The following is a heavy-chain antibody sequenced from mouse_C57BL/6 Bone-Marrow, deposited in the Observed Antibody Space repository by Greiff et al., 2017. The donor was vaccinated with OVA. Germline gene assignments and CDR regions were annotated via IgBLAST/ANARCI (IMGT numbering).Heavy chain of an antibody. CDR1: GYSITSDY. D-gene: IGHD1-1*01. CDR3: ARYHYYGSSYRDYAMDY. Sequence: EVKLVESGPGLAKPSQTLSLTCSVTGYSITSDYWNWIRKFPGNKLEYMGYISYSGSTYYNPSLKSRISITRDTSKNQYYLQLNSVTTEDTATYYCARYHYYGSSYRDYAMDYWGQGTSVTVSS. J-gene: IGHJ4*01. CDR2: ISYSGST. V-gene: IGHV3-8*01.